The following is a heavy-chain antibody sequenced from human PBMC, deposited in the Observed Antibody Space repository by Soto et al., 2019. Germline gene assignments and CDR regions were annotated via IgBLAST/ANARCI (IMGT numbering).Heavy chain of an antibody. Sequence: GGSLRLSCAASGFTFSSYAMHWVRQAPGKGLEWVAVISYDGSNKYYADSVKGRFTISRDNSKNTLYLQMNSLRAEDTAVYYCARALVGYFDDWGQGTLVTVSS. J-gene: IGHJ4*02. V-gene: IGHV3-30-3*01. CDR2: ISYDGSNK. CDR3: ARALVGYFDD. CDR1: GFTFSSYA. D-gene: IGHD2-8*02.